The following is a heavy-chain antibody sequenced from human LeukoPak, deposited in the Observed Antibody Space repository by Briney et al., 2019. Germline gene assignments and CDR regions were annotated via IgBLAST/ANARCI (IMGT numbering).Heavy chain of an antibody. CDR3: ARELGIRYYFDY. Sequence: TLSLTCTVSGGSISSGGYYWSWIRQHPGKGLEWIGYIYYSGSTYYNPSLKSRVTISVDTSKNQFSLKLSSVTAADTAVYYCARELGIRYYFDYWGQGTLVSVSS. V-gene: IGHV4-31*03. CDR2: IYYSGST. CDR1: GGSISSGGYY. J-gene: IGHJ4*02. D-gene: IGHD7-27*01.